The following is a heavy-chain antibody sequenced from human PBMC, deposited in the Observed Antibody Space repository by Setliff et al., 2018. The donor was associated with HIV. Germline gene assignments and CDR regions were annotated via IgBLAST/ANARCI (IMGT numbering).Heavy chain of an antibody. V-gene: IGHV4-38-2*01. Sequence: ASETLSLTCAVSGYSISSGYYWGWIRQPPGKGLEWIGSTYHSGSTYYNPSLKSRVTISVDTSKNQFSLKLSSVTAADTAVYYCARHSGGSFYNFWSGDYYYYGMDVWGQGTTVTVSS. CDR3: ARHSGGSFYNFWSGDYYYYGMDV. J-gene: IGHJ6*02. CDR1: GYSISSGYY. CDR2: TYHSGST. D-gene: IGHD3-3*01.